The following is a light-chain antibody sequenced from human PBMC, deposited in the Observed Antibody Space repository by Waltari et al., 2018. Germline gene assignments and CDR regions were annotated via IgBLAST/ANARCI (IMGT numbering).Light chain of an antibody. Sequence: EIVLTQSPATLSVLPGETVTLSCRASQSVTSKLAWYHQRRGQPPRLLIYGASSRAPSIPDGLCSSSACTEVTLTISSLHAEDDGIDYCQQYNTWPPGTFGQGTELDIK. V-gene: IGKV3-15*01. J-gene: IGKJ2*01. CDR2: GAS. CDR3: QQYNTWPPGT. CDR1: QSVTSK.